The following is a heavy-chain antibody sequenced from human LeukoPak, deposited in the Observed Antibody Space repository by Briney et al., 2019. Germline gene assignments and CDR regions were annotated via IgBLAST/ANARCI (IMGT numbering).Heavy chain of an antibody. D-gene: IGHD3-10*01. V-gene: IGHV3-23*01. Sequence: GGSLRLSCAASGFPFSSYAMNWIRQAPGKGLEWVSVIAGSDGFTQYADSVKGRFTISRDNARNTLYLQMNSLRAEDTAVYYCARGGYFGSGIYYNDYWGQGTLVTVSS. CDR2: IAGSDGFT. CDR3: ARGGYFGSGIYYNDY. J-gene: IGHJ4*02. CDR1: GFPFSSYA.